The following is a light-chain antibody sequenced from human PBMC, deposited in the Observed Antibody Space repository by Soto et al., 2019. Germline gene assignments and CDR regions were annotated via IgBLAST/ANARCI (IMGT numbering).Light chain of an antibody. CDR2: GAS. Sequence: EIVMTQSPATLSVSPGERATLYCRASQSVETFLAWFQHKAGQAPMLLIFGASTRAAGVPARFSGGGSGTEFTLTIDSLRSEDFAVYFCQQYHAWPPGTFGGGTKVDI. CDR1: QSVETF. CDR3: QQYHAWPPGT. J-gene: IGKJ4*01. V-gene: IGKV3-15*01.